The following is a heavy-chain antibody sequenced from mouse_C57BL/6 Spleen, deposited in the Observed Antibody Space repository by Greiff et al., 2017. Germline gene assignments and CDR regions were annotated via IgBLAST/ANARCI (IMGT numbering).Heavy chain of an antibody. CDR1: GYAFSSYW. V-gene: IGHV1-80*01. J-gene: IGHJ1*03. Sequence: VQLQESGAELVKPGASVKISCKASGYAFSSYWMNWVKQRPGKGLEWIGQIYPGDGDTNYNGKFKGTATLTADKSSSTAYMQLSSLTSEDSAVYFCARFGITTVVGYFDVWGTGTTVTVSS. D-gene: IGHD1-1*01. CDR3: ARFGITTVVGYFDV. CDR2: IYPGDGDT.